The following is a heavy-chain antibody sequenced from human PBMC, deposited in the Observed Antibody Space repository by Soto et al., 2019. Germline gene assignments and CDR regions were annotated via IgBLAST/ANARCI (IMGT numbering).Heavy chain of an antibody. J-gene: IGHJ6*02. D-gene: IGHD3-10*01. Sequence: QVQLQESGPGLVKPSGTLSLTCAVSGGSISSSNWWSWVRQPPGKGLEWIGEIYHSGSTNYNPSLKSRVTLSVDKSKTQFSLKLSSVTAADTAVYYCARDQLWFGDFNTWGMDVWGQGTTVTVSS. CDR3: ARDQLWFGDFNTWGMDV. V-gene: IGHV4-4*02. CDR1: GGSISSSNW. CDR2: IYHSGST.